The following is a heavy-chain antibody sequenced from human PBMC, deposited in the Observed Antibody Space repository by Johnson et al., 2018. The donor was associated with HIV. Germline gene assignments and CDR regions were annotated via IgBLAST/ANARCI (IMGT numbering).Heavy chain of an antibody. CDR1: GFTFSSYA. CDR3: ARGDELRDDAFDI. J-gene: IGHJ3*02. D-gene: IGHD1-26*01. CDR2: ISYDGSNK. V-gene: IGHV3-30-3*01. Sequence: QVQLVESGGGVVQPGRSLRLSCAASGFTFSSYAMHWVRQAPGKGLEWVAVISYDGSNKYYADSVKGRFTISRDNSKNTLYLQMNSLRAEDTAVYYCARGDELRDDAFDIWGQGTMVTVSS.